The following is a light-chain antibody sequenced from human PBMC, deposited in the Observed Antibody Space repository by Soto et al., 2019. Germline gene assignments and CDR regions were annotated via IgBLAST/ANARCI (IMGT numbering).Light chain of an antibody. CDR1: SSDVGAYNY. V-gene: IGLV2-14*01. CDR3: SSYTTSRAYV. J-gene: IGLJ1*01. Sequence: QSALTQPASVSGSPGQSITISCTGTSSDVGAYNYVSWYQQQSGKAPKLMIHEVSNRPSGVSKRFSGSKSGNTASLTISGLQAEDEADYYCSSYTTSRAYVFGIGTKLTVL. CDR2: EVS.